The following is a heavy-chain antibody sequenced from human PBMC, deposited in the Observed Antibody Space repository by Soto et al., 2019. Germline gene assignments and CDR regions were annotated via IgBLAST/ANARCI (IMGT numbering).Heavy chain of an antibody. Sequence: QTGGSLRLSCAASRFTFSSYEMHWVRQAPGKGLEWVAYISSSASAIYYAESVKGRFIISRDNAKNTLYLQMNSLRAEDTAVYYCARGLSFDPWGQGTLVTVSS. CDR3: ARGLSFDP. CDR2: ISSSASAI. V-gene: IGHV3-48*03. CDR1: RFTFSSYE. J-gene: IGHJ5*02.